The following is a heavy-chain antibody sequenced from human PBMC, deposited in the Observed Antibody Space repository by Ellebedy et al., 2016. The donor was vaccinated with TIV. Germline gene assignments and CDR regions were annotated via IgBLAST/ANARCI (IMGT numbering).Heavy chain of an antibody. CDR3: ASATAGFDY. J-gene: IGHJ4*02. D-gene: IGHD1-1*01. CDR1: GFTFSSYD. CDR2: IGNAGDT. Sequence: GESLKISCAASGFTFSSYDMHWVRQATGKGLEWVSAIGNAGDTYYPGSVKGRFTISRENAKNSLYLQMNSLRADDTAVYYCASATAGFDYWGQGTLVTVSS. V-gene: IGHV3-13*01.